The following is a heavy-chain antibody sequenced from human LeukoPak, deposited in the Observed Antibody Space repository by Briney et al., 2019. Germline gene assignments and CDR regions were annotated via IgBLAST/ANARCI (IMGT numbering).Heavy chain of an antibody. Sequence: GASVKVSCKASGYTFTSYGISWVRQAPGQGLEWMGWISAYNGNTNYVQKLQGRVTMTTDTSTSTAYMELRSLRSDDTAVYYCARDGHSQDYYDSSGQNWFDPWGQGTLVTVSS. V-gene: IGHV1-18*01. CDR3: ARDGHSQDYYDSSGQNWFDP. D-gene: IGHD3-22*01. J-gene: IGHJ5*02. CDR1: GYTFTSYG. CDR2: ISAYNGNT.